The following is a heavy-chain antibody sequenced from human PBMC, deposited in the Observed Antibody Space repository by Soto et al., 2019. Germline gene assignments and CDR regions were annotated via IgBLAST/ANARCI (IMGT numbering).Heavy chain of an antibody. CDR2: VTGGNGDT. D-gene: IGHD1-20*01. Sequence: QVQLVQSGAEVKEPGASVKVSCRSSGYTFMSHVMHWVRQAPGQRLEWMGWVTGGNGDTKYSQNFQGRVTITRDTSATTAYMELSRLTSEDTAVYYCVRDSGIRGHSGDLDYWGQGTLVTVSS. CDR3: VRDSGIRGHSGDLDY. J-gene: IGHJ4*02. V-gene: IGHV1-3*01. CDR1: GYTFMSHV.